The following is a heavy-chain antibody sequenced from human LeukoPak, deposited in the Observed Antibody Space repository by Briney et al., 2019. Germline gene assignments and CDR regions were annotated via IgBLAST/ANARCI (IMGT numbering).Heavy chain of an antibody. CDR3: VTLGWFGEAYGMDV. CDR2: FDPEDGET. CDR1: GYTLTELS. J-gene: IGHJ6*02. D-gene: IGHD3-10*01. Sequence: ASVKVSCKVSGYTLTELSIHWVRQAPGRGLEWMGGFDPEDGETIYAQKFQGRVTMTEDTSTDTAYMELSSLRSEDTAVYYCVTLGWFGEAYGMDVWGQGTTVTVSS. V-gene: IGHV1-24*01.